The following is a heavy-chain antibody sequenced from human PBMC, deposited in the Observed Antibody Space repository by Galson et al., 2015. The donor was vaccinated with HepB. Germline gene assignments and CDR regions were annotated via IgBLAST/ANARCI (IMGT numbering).Heavy chain of an antibody. CDR3: ARGSDTNYYDSSGLHY. J-gene: IGHJ4*02. CDR2: MNPNSGNT. D-gene: IGHD3-22*01. Sequence: SVKVSCKASGYTFASYDINWVRQATGQGLEWMGWMNPNSGNTGYAQKFQGRVTMTRDTSISTAYMELSSLRSEDTAVYYCARGSDTNYYDSSGLHYCGPGTLVTASP. CDR1: GYTFASYD. V-gene: IGHV1-8*01.